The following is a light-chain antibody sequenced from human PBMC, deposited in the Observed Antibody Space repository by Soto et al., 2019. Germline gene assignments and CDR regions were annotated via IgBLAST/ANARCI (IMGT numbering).Light chain of an antibody. CDR1: SSDIGAYNF. CDR2: DVN. J-gene: IGLJ2*01. V-gene: IGLV2-14*03. CDR3: TSWTTSTTMT. Sequence: QSVLTQPPSVSGSPGQSITISCTGTSSDIGAYNFVSWYQQHPGKAPKLMLYDVNIRPSGVSNRFSGSKSGNTASLTISGLQAQDEAEYYCTSWTTSTTMTFGGGTKLTVL.